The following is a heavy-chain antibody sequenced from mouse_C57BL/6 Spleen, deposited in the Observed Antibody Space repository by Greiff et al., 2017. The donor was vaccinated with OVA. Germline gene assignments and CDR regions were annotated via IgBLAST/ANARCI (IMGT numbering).Heavy chain of an antibody. CDR2: IDPSDSET. CDR3: ARDSSGYPFAY. Sequence: QVQLKQPGAELVRPGSSVKLSCKASGYTFTSYWMHWVKQRPIQGLEWIGNIDPSDSETHYNQKFKDKATLTVDKSSSTAYMQLSSLTSEDSAVYDCARDSSGYPFAYWGQGTLVTVSA. V-gene: IGHV1-52*01. J-gene: IGHJ3*01. D-gene: IGHD3-2*02. CDR1: GYTFTSYW.